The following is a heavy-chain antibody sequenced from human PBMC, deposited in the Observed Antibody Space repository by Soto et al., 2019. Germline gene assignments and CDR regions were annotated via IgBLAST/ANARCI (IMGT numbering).Heavy chain of an antibody. V-gene: IGHV3-21*06. CDR1: GFPFSAYN. D-gene: IGHD3-16*02. CDR3: ARDLLAGQELVIPWFEP. J-gene: IGHJ5*02. Sequence: GGTLRLPCVASGFPFSAYNMNWVRQAPGKGLEWISSITSKSGQTYSAESVKGRFTISRDNATNSLYLEMYSLGSGDTAVYYCARDLLAGQELVIPWFEPWGRGTLVTVSS. CDR2: ITSKSGQT.